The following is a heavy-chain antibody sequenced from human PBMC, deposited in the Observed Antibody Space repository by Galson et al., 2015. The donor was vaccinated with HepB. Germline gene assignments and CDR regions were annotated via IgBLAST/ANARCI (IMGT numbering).Heavy chain of an antibody. CDR3: ARSRRVGATPTFDY. CDR1: GGTFSSYA. J-gene: IGHJ4*02. Sequence: VKVSCKASGGTFSSYAISWVRQAPGQGLEWMGGIIPIFGTANYAQKFQGRVTITADESTSTAYMELSSLRSEDTAVYYCARSRRVGATPTFDYWGQGTLVTVSS. CDR2: IIPIFGTA. V-gene: IGHV1-69*13. D-gene: IGHD1-26*01.